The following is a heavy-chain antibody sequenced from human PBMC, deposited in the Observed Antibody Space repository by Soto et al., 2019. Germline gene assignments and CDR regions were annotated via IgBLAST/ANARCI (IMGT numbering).Heavy chain of an antibody. CDR1: GGSISSGGYY. V-gene: IGHV4-31*03. D-gene: IGHD3-10*01. J-gene: IGHJ4*02. CDR3: ASIVSSAHGEFSD. CDR2: IYYSGST. Sequence: QVQLQESGPGLVKPSQTLSLTCTVSGGSISSGGYYWSWIRQHPGKGLEWIGYIYYSGSTYYNPSLKSRVTISVATSKNQFSLKLSSVTAADTAVYSCASIVSSAHGEFSDWGQGTLVTVSS.